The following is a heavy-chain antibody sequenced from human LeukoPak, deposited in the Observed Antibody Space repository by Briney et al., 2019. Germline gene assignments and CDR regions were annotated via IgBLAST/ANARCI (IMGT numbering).Heavy chain of an antibody. Sequence: SGGSLGLSCTTSGFNFNNVWMNWVRQAPGKGLEWVSRIASDGSSTTYADSVKGRFSISRDNAKNTLYLQMNSLRVEDTAVYYCARGRPHGNDYWGQGTLVTVSS. CDR1: GFNFNNVW. CDR3: ARGRPHGNDY. CDR2: IASDGSST. D-gene: IGHD4-23*01. J-gene: IGHJ4*02. V-gene: IGHV3-74*01.